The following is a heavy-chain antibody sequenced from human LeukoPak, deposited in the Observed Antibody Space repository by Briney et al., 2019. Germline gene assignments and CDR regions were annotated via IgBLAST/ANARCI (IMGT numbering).Heavy chain of an antibody. D-gene: IGHD3-22*01. Sequence: GGSLRLSCAASGFTFSSYGMHWIRQAPGKGLEWVAFIGYDESNKNYADSVKGRFTISRDNSKNTVFLQMNSLKAEDTAVYYCTTEFHLNYYDSSGYYYWGQGTLVTVSS. CDR3: TTEFHLNYYDSSGYYY. CDR2: IGYDESNK. CDR1: GFTFSSYG. J-gene: IGHJ4*02. V-gene: IGHV3-30*02.